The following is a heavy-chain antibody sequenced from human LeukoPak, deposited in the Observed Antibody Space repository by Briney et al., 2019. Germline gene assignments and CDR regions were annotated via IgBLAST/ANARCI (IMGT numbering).Heavy chain of an antibody. J-gene: IGHJ6*03. CDR3: ARRVRSYYYYYMDV. CDR2: IYYSGST. Sequence: SETLSLTCTVSGGSISSYYWSWIRQPPGKGLEWIGYIYYSGSTNYNPSLKSRVTISVDTSKNQFSLKLSSVTAADTAVYYCARRVRSYYYYYMDVWGKGTTVTISS. CDR1: GGSISSYY. V-gene: IGHV4-59*12.